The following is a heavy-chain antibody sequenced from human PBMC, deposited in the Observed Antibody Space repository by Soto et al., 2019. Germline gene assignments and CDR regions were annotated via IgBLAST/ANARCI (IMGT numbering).Heavy chain of an antibody. J-gene: IGHJ3*02. CDR2: ISYDGSNK. D-gene: IGHD3-10*01. Sequence: QVQLVESGGGVVQPGRSLRLSCAASGFTFSSYGMHWVRQAPGKGLEWVAVISYDGSNKYYADSVKGRFTISRDNSKNTRYLQMNSLRAEDTAVYYCAKERQRRYYGSGSYFAFDIWGQGTMVTVSS. CDR1: GFTFSSYG. V-gene: IGHV3-30*18. CDR3: AKERQRRYYGSGSYFAFDI.